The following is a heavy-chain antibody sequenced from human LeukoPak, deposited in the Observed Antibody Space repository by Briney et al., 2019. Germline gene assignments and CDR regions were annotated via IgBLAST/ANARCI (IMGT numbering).Heavy chain of an antibody. CDR3: ARVGYSSGWIRGGLDV. CDR1: GDSVSSNSAA. Sequence: SQTLSLTCAISGDSVSSNSAAWSWIRQSPSRGLEWLGRTYYRSKWFNDYAASVKSRITINPDTSKNQFSLQLNSVTPEDTAVYYCARVGYSSGWIRGGLDVWGQGTTVTVSS. CDR2: TYYRSKWFN. V-gene: IGHV6-1*01. J-gene: IGHJ6*02. D-gene: IGHD6-19*01.